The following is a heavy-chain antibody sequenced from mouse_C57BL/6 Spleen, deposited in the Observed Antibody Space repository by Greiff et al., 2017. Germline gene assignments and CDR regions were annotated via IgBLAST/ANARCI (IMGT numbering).Heavy chain of an antibody. CDR2: INPGSGGT. Sequence: QVQLQQSGAELVRPGTSVKVSCKASGYAFTNYLIEWVKQRPGQGLEWIGVINPGSGGTNYNEKFKGKATLTADTSSSTAYMQLSSLTSEDSAVYFCARWDCYCSMSFADWGKGTLVTVSA. V-gene: IGHV1-54*01. J-gene: IGHJ3*01. D-gene: IGHD1-1*01. CDR1: GYAFTNYL. CDR3: ARWDCYCSMSFAD.